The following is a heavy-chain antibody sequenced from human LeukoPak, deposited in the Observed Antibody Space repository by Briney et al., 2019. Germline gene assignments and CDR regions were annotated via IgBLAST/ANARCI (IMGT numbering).Heavy chain of an antibody. CDR1: GFTFSSYW. Sequence: PGGPLRLSCAASGFTFSSYWMSWLRQAPGKGLEWVANIKQDGSETYYVDSVKGRFTVSRDNTKHSLYLQMSSLRAEDTAVYYCAGEGGGLRPSGGKGPLVTVS. CDR2: IKQDGSET. J-gene: IGHJ4*02. V-gene: IGHV3-7*04. CDR3: AGEGGGLRPS. D-gene: IGHD3-16*01.